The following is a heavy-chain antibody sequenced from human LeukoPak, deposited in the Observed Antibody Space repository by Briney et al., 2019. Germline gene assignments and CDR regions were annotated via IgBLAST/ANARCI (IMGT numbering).Heavy chain of an antibody. V-gene: IGHV3-23*01. CDR2: ISGSGGST. D-gene: IGHD2-2*01. CDR1: GFTFSSYV. J-gene: IGHJ4*02. Sequence: SGGSLRLSCAASGFTFSSYVMSWVRQAPGKGLEWVSAISGSGGSTYYADSVKGRFTISRDNSKNTLYLQMNSLRAEDTAVYYCAKGGAGPAAPTPFDYWGQGTLVTVSS. CDR3: AKGGAGPAAPTPFDY.